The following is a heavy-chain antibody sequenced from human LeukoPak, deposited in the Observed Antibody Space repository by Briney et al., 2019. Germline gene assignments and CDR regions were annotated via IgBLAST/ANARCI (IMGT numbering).Heavy chain of an antibody. CDR3: ARGARYYDFWRKGYYYYYMDV. D-gene: IGHD3-3*01. V-gene: IGHV4-34*01. CDR2: INHSGSA. Sequence: SETLSLTCAVYGGSFSGYYWSWIHQPPGKGLEWIGEINHSGSANYNPSLKSRVTISVDTSKNQFSLKLSSVTAADTAVYYCARGARYYDFWRKGYYYYYMDVWGKGTTVTVSS. J-gene: IGHJ6*03. CDR1: GGSFSGYY.